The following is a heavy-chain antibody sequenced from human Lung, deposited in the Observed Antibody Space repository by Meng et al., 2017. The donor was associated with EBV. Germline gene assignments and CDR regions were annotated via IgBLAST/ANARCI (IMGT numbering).Heavy chain of an antibody. CDR1: SASISSNNY. V-gene: IGHV4-4*02. Sequence: GQLQEYGPVLVKPSGTLSPTSTFSSASISSNNYWTWVRQSPGKGLEWIGEIYHNENTNYNPSLMSRVTMSLDKSKNHFSLNLRSVTAADTAVYFCARAPGNWNFDSWGQGTLVTVSS. J-gene: IGHJ4*02. CDR2: IYHNENT. CDR3: ARAPGNWNFDS. D-gene: IGHD1-20*01.